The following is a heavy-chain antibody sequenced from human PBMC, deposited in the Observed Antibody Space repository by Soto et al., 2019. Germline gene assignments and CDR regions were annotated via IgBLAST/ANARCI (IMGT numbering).Heavy chain of an antibody. CDR2: ISYDGSNK. D-gene: IGHD7-27*01. CDR3: AKDLLGPGRAYGMDV. CDR1: GFTFSSYG. V-gene: IGHV3-30*18. J-gene: IGHJ6*02. Sequence: QVQLVESGGGVVQPGRSLRLSCAASGFTFSSYGMHWVRQAPGKGLEWVAVISYDGSNKYYADSVKGRFIISRDNSKNTLYLQMNSLRAEDTAVYYCAKDLLGPGRAYGMDVWGQGTTVTVSS.